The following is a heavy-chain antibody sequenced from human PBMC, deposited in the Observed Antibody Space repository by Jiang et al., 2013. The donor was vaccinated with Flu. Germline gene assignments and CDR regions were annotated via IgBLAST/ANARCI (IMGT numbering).Heavy chain of an antibody. CDR2: IFNSGNT. CDR1: GFSVSSNY. J-gene: IGHJ4*02. D-gene: IGHD6-6*01. CDR3: ARDNKSSFDY. Sequence: PGGSLRLSCAVSGFSVSSNYISWVRQAPGEGLEWVSIIFNSGNTDYADSVKGRFTLSRDNSKNTVYLQMNGLRVEDTGFYYCARDNKSSFDYWGQGTLVTVSS. V-gene: IGHV3-66*01.